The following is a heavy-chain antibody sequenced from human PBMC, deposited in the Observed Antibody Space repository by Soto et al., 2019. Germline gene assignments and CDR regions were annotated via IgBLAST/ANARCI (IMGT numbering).Heavy chain of an antibody. CDR1: GGSISSGGYY. J-gene: IGHJ6*02. CDR3: ASTSYYGSGNHYYYYGMDV. Sequence: PSETLSLTCTVSGGSISSGGYYWSWIRQHPGKGLEWIGYIYYSGSTYYNPSLKSRVTISVDTSKNQFSLKLSSVTAADTAVYYCASTSYYGSGNHYYYYGMDVWGQGTTVTV. V-gene: IGHV4-31*03. D-gene: IGHD3-10*01. CDR2: IYYSGST.